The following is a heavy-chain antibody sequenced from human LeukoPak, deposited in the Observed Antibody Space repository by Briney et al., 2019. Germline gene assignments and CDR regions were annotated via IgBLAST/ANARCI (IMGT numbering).Heavy chain of an antibody. Sequence: PGGSLRLSCAASGFTFSSYSMNWVRQAPGKGLEWVSSISSSSSYTYYADSVKGRFTISRDNAKNSLYLQMNSLRAEDTAVYYCARPLRVGATGYWGQGTLVIVSS. J-gene: IGHJ4*02. D-gene: IGHD1-26*01. V-gene: IGHV3-21*01. CDR2: ISSSSSYT. CDR3: ARPLRVGATGY. CDR1: GFTFSSYS.